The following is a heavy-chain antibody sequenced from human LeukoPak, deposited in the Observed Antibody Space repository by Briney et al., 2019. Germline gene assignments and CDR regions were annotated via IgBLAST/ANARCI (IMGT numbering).Heavy chain of an antibody. V-gene: IGHV3-48*01. CDR1: GFTFSSYS. D-gene: IGHD1-14*01. CDR2: ISSSSSTI. Sequence: GGSLSLSWAASGFTFSSYSINWVRQAPGKGMVWVSYISSSSSTIYYADSVKGLFTISRDNAKSSLYLQMNSLRAEDTAVYYCARAGITTTSPLFQHWGQGTLVTVSS. J-gene: IGHJ1*01. CDR3: ARAGITTTSPLFQH.